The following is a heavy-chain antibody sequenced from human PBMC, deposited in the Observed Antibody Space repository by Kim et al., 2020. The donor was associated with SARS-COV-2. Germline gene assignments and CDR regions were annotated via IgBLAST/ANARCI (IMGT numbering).Heavy chain of an antibody. D-gene: IGHD6-19*01. Sequence: GGSLRLSCAASGFSVSSNYMTWVRQAPGKGLEWVSFINSAGSIYYADSVRGRFTIFRDNSKNTLYLQMNSLRAEDTAVYYCATVDVSGWHFDYWGQGTLVTVSS. V-gene: IGHV3-53*01. CDR2: INSAGSI. J-gene: IGHJ4*02. CDR1: GFSVSSNY. CDR3: ATVDVSGWHFDY.